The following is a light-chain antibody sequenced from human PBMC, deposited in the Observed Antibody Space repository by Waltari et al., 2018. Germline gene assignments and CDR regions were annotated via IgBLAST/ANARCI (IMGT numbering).Light chain of an antibody. Sequence: QSALTQPASVSGSPGQSITISCTGTSSDVGSYNLVSWYQQHPGKAPKLMIYEVSKRPLGVFNRFSGSKSGNTASLTISGLQAEDEADYYCCSYAGSSTYVVFGGGTKLTVL. CDR1: SSDVGSYNL. CDR3: CSYAGSSTYVV. J-gene: IGLJ2*01. V-gene: IGLV2-23*02. CDR2: EVS.